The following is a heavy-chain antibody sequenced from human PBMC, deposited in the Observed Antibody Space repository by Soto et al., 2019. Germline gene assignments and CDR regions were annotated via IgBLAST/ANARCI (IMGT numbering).Heavy chain of an antibody. J-gene: IGHJ6*02. CDR1: GGSISSSSYY. Sequence: SETLSLTCTVSGGSISSSSYYRGCIRQPPGKGLEWIGSIYYSGSTYYNPSLKSRVTISVDTSKNQFSLKLSSVTAADTAVYYCARRLYYDSSGFEGGGMDVWGQGTTVTVSS. V-gene: IGHV4-39*01. D-gene: IGHD3-22*01. CDR2: IYYSGST. CDR3: ARRLYYDSSGFEGGGMDV.